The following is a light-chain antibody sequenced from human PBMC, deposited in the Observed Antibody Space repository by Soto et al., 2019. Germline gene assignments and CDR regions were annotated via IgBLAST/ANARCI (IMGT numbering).Light chain of an antibody. J-gene: IGLJ2*01. CDR1: SSDVGGYNY. V-gene: IGLV2-14*01. CDR3: SSYERSSPVV. CDR2: DVT. Sequence: QSALTQPASVSGSPGQSITISCTGTSSDVGGYNYVSWYQQHPGKAPKLMIFDVTDRPSGVSDRFSGSKSGNTASLTISGLQAEDEADYYCSSYERSSPVVFGGGTKVTVL.